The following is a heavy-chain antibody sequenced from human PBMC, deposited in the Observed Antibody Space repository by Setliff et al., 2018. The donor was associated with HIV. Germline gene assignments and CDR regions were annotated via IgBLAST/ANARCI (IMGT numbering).Heavy chain of an antibody. CDR2: TFHSGTT. CDR1: GYSINSGYS. D-gene: IGHD6-19*01. J-gene: IGHJ4*02. CDR3: ARLSDISGGWYGSLDY. V-gene: IGHV4-38-2*01. Sequence: ETLSLTCAVSGYSINSGYSWAWIRQSPGKGLEWIGNTFHSGTTYYNPSLKSRVTISIDTPKNQFSLKLNSVTAADTALYYCARLSDISGGWYGSLDYWGQGTLVTVSS.